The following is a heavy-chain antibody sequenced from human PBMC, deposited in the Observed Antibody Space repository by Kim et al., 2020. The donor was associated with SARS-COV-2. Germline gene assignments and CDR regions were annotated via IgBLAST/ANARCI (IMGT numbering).Heavy chain of an antibody. V-gene: IGHV3-23*01. J-gene: IGHJ4*02. D-gene: IGHD3-22*01. CDR3: AKGDVYSSGYFYDY. CDR2: ISGSGGST. Sequence: GGSLRLSCVASGFTFSSYAMTWVRQAPGKGLEWVSAISGSGGSTYYTDSVKGRFTISRVNSNNTLYLQMSSLRAEDTAVYYCAKGDVYSSGYFYDYWGQGTLVTVSS. CDR1: GFTFSSYA.